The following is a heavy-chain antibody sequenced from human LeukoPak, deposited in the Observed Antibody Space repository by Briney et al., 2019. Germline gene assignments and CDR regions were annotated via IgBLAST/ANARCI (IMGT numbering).Heavy chain of an antibody. Sequence: ASVKVSCKASGYTFTSYGISWVRQAPGQGLEWMGWISAYNGNTNYALKLQGRVTMTTDTSTSTAYMELRSLRSDDTAVYYCARVDSDSGFPFVEYFQHWGQGTLVTVSS. CDR2: ISAYNGNT. J-gene: IGHJ1*01. CDR3: ARVDSDSGFPFVEYFQH. V-gene: IGHV1-18*01. CDR1: GYTFTSYG. D-gene: IGHD6-19*01.